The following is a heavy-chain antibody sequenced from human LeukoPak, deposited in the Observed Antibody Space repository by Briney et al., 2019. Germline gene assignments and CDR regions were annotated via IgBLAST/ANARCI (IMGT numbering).Heavy chain of an antibody. D-gene: IGHD6-13*01. V-gene: IGHV1-2*02. CDR3: ARSGSSWYDPFDY. J-gene: IGHJ4*02. CDR2: ITPKNGDT. Sequence: ASVKVSCKASGYTFTDYSIHWVRQAPGQGLEWMGWITPKNGDTSYTQKFQGRVTMTRDTSISTAYMELSRLRSDDTAVYYCARSGSSWYDPFDYWGQGTLVTVSS. CDR1: GYTFTDYS.